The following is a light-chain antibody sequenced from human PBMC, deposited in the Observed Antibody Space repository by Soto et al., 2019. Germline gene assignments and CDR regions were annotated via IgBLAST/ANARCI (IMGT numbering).Light chain of an antibody. V-gene: IGKV3-20*01. CDR2: DAY. Sequence: EIVLTQSPATLSLSPWERATLSCRASQSVGYHLAWYQQKPGQAPRLLIYDAYNRATGIPPRFSGSGSGTDFTLTISRLEPEDFAVYYCQQYGSSPLWTFGQGTKVDIK. CDR3: QQYGSSPLWT. CDR1: QSVGYH. J-gene: IGKJ1*01.